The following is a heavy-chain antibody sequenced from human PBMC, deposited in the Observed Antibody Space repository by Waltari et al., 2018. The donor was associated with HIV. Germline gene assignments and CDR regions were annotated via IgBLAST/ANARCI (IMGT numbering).Heavy chain of an antibody. D-gene: IGHD3-22*01. Sequence: EVQLVESGGGLVQPGGSLRLTWAASGFTFSSHWMSWVSQAPGKGLEWVANIKPDGSETYYVDSVKGRFTISRDNAKTSLYLQMNSLRAEDTAVHFCAREYFYESSGYYYRSTFDYWGQGTLVTVSS. CDR1: GFTFSSHW. CDR2: IKPDGSET. V-gene: IGHV3-7*01. CDR3: AREYFYESSGYYYRSTFDY. J-gene: IGHJ4*02.